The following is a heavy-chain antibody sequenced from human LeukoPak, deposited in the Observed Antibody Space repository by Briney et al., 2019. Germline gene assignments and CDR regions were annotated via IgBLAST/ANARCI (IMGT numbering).Heavy chain of an antibody. D-gene: IGHD3-3*01. CDR1: GESISNHNWS. Sequence: SETLSLTCSVSGESISNHNWSWAWIRQLPGKGLVWIGTMPFDEKVSDNEIPSYNPSLKGRATLSAEKSKNQLSLKVKSVTVADTASYYCAPLTLTRVAGRGWFDAWGQGTLVIVSS. V-gene: IGHV4-39*01. CDR3: APLTLTRVAGRGWFDA. CDR2: MPFDEKVSDNEIP. J-gene: IGHJ5*02.